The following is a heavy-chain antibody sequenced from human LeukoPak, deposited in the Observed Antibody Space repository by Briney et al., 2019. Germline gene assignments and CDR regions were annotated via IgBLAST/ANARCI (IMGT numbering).Heavy chain of an antibody. J-gene: IGHJ4*02. CDR3: ARPLSVYGIAAAYPLGY. V-gene: IGHV1-69*05. D-gene: IGHD6-13*01. Sequence: GASVKVSCKASGYTFTSYYMHWVRQAPGQGLEWMGGIIPIFGTANYAQKFQGRVTITTDESTSTAYMELSSLRSEDTAVYYCARPLSVYGIAAAYPLGYWGQGTLVTVSS. CDR1: GYTFTSYY. CDR2: IIPIFGTA.